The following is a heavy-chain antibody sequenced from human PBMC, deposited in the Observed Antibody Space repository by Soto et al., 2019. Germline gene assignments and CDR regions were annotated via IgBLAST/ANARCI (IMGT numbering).Heavy chain of an antibody. Sequence: QVQLVQSGAEVKKPGSSVKVSCKASGGTFSSYAISWVRQAPGQGLEWMGGIIPIFGTANYAQKFKGRVTITADESTSTAYMELSSLRSEDTAVYYCARSLGCSGGSCYSGGFYWGQGTLVTVSS. CDR3: ARSLGCSGGSCYSGGFY. J-gene: IGHJ4*02. D-gene: IGHD2-15*01. V-gene: IGHV1-69*01. CDR1: GGTFSSYA. CDR2: IIPIFGTA.